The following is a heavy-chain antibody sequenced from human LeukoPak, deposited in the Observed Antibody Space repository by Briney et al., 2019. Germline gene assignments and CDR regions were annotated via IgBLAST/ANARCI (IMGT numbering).Heavy chain of an antibody. Sequence: GASVTVSCTASVYTFTGYYMHWVRQAPGQGREWMGWINPTSGGTNYAQKFQGRVTMTRDTSISTAYMELSRLRSDDTAVYYCARDYVKGSGSYYDYWGQGTLVTVSS. CDR1: VYTFTGYY. J-gene: IGHJ4*02. CDR3: ARDYVKGSGSYYDY. D-gene: IGHD3-10*01. CDR2: INPTSGGT. V-gene: IGHV1-2*02.